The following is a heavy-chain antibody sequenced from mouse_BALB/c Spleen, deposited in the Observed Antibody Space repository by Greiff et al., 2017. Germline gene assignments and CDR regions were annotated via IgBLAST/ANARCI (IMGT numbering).Heavy chain of an antibody. Sequence: EVQVVESGGGLVKPGGSLKLSCAASGFTFSSYAMSWVRQTPEKRLEWVASISSGGSTYYPDSVKGRFTISRDNARNILYLQMSSLRSEDTAMYYCARGRVFDYWGQGTTLTVS. CDR1: GFTFSSYA. J-gene: IGHJ2*01. D-gene: IGHD5-1*01. V-gene: IGHV5-6-5*01. CDR3: ARGRVFDY. CDR2: ISSGGST.